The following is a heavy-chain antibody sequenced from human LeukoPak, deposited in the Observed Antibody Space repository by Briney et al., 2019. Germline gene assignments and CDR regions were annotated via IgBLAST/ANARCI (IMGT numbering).Heavy chain of an antibody. CDR2: IWHDGSNK. V-gene: IGHV3-33*08. CDR1: GFTFSSYT. J-gene: IGHJ5*02. CDR3: ARDLQWLVMWFDP. D-gene: IGHD6-19*01. Sequence: QPGGSLRLSCAASGFTFSSYTMHWVRQAPGKGLEWVAVIWHDGSNKYYADSVKGRFTISRDNSKNTLYLQMNSLRAEDMAVYYCARDLQWLVMWFDPWGQGTLVTVSS.